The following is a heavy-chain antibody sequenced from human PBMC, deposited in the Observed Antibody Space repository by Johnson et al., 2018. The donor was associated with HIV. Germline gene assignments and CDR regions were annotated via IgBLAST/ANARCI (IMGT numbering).Heavy chain of an antibody. J-gene: IGHJ3*02. CDR1: GFSFRSYW. CDR3: ARGRGALDI. CDR2: IKQDGSET. Sequence: VQLVESGGGLVQPGGSLRLSCAASGFSFRSYWMSWVRQAPGKGLEGVANIKQDGSETFYADSVKGRFIISRDNARNSVFLQMNSLRAEDTAVYYCARGRGALDIWGQGTMVTVSS. D-gene: IGHD3-16*01. V-gene: IGHV3-7*03.